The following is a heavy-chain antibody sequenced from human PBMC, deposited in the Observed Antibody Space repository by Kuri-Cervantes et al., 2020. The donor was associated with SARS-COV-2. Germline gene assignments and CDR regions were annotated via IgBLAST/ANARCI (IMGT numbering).Heavy chain of an antibody. V-gene: IGHV1-46*01. CDR1: GYAFTSYY. Sequence: ASVKVSCKASGYAFTSYYMHWVRQAPGQGLEWMGIINPSGGSTSYAQKFQGRVTMTRDTSTSTVYMELSSLRSDDTAVYYCARARLYYYGSPGLGWFDPWGQGTLVTVSS. D-gene: IGHD3-10*01. CDR3: ARARLYYYGSPGLGWFDP. J-gene: IGHJ5*02. CDR2: INPSGGST.